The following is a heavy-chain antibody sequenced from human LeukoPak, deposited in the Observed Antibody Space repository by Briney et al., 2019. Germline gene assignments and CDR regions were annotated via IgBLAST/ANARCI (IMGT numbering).Heavy chain of an antibody. V-gene: IGHV3-48*01. CDR3: ARLYLSLQWSSIAARGAFDI. CDR1: GFTCSNYW. Sequence: GGSLRPSCAASGFTCSNYWMSWVRQAPGKGLEWISYISGGGGIIHFADSVKGRFTISRANDNNSLYLQMNRLTGEDTAVYFCARLYLSLQWSSIAARGAFDIWGQGTMVTVSS. J-gene: IGHJ3*02. CDR2: ISGGGGII. D-gene: IGHD6-6*01.